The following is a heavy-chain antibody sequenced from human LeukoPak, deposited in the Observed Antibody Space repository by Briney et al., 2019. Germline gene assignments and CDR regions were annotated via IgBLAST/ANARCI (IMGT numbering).Heavy chain of an antibody. CDR1: GFTFDDYA. CDR2: ISWNSGSI. Sequence: PGRSLRLSCAAPGFTFDDYAMHWVRQAPGKGLEWVSGISWNSGSIGYADSVKGRFTISRDNAKNSLYLQMNSLRAEDTALYYCAKDLYGDYGEYYFDYWGQGTLVTVSS. V-gene: IGHV3-9*01. D-gene: IGHD4-17*01. CDR3: AKDLYGDYGEYYFDY. J-gene: IGHJ4*02.